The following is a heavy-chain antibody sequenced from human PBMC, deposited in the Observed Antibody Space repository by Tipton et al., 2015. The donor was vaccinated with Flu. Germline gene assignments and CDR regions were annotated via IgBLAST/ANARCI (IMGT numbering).Heavy chain of an antibody. CDR3: ARDPSLGMPEYFDY. CDR1: GGFVSNYY. V-gene: IGHV4-59*02. D-gene: IGHD2-2*01. CDR2: IYNNQHT. Sequence: LRLSCTVSGGFVSNYYWNWIRQPPGKGLEWIGYIYNNQHTKYNPSLKSRVTVSVDPSRSQFSLRLTSVTAADTAVYYCARDPSLGMPEYFDYWGQGILVTASS. J-gene: IGHJ4*02.